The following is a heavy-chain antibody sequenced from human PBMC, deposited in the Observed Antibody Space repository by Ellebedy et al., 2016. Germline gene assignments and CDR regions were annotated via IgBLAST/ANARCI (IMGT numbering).Heavy chain of an antibody. CDR3: AREKRGRKRACYDY. Sequence: ASVKVSXKASRYTFTGYYMHWVRQAPGQGLEWMGWINPNSGGTNYAQKFQGRVTMTRDTSISTAYMELSRLRSDDTAVYYCAREKRGRKRACYDYWGQGTLVTVSS. V-gene: IGHV1-2*02. J-gene: IGHJ4*02. CDR1: RYTFTGYY. CDR2: INPNSGGT. D-gene: IGHD3-10*01.